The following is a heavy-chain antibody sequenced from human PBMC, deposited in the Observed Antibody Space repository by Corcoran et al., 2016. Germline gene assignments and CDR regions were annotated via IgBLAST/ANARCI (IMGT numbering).Heavy chain of an antibody. CDR1: GGTFSSYS. V-gene: IGHV1-69*01. CDR3: ARETNWGFDY. J-gene: IGHJ4*02. D-gene: IGHD7-27*01. CDR2: VIPIFNTT. Sequence: QVQLVQSGAEVKKPGSSVKVSCKTSGGTFSSYSLSWVRQAPGQGLEWMGGVIPIFNTTNYAQKFQGRVTITADESTSTAYMELSSLRSEDTAVYFCARETNWGFDYWGQGTLVTVSS.